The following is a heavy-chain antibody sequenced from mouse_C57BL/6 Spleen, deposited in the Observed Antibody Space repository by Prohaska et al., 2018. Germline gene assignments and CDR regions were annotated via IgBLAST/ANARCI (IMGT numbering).Heavy chain of an antibody. J-gene: IGHJ1*03. CDR2: INPNNGGT. CDR1: GYTFTDYY. CDR3: ARDLITTVWYIDV. V-gene: IGHV1-26*01. Sequence: LKISCKASGYTFTDYYMNWVKQSHGKSLEWIGDINPNNGGTSYNQKFKGKATLTVDKDSSTASMELRSLTSEDSAVYYCARDLITTVWYIDVWGTGTTVTVSS. D-gene: IGHD1-1*01.